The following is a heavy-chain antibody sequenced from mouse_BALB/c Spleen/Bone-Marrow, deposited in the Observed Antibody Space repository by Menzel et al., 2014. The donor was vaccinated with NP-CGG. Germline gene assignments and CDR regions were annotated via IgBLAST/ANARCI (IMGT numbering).Heavy chain of an antibody. CDR2: ISSGSSTI. Sequence: EVKLVESGGGLVQPGGSRKLSCAASGFTFSSFGMHWVRQTPEKGLEWFAYISSGSSTIYYADTVKGRFTISRDNPKNTLFLQVTSLRSEDTAMYYCTRGGNWDDFDYWGQGTTLTVSS. J-gene: IGHJ2*01. CDR1: GFTFSSFG. V-gene: IGHV5-17*02. CDR3: TRGGNWDDFDY. D-gene: IGHD4-1*01.